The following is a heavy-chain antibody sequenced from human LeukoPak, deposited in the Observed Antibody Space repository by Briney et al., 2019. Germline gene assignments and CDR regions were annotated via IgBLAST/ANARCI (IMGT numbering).Heavy chain of an antibody. CDR1: GGSFSGYY. CDR2: INHSGST. D-gene: IGHD1-1*01. J-gene: IGHJ4*02. V-gene: IGHV4-34*01. CDR3: ARGLRTAAFDY. Sequence: PSETLSLTCAVYGGSFSGYYWSWIRQPPGKGLEWIGEINHSGSTNYNPSLKSRVTISVDTSKNQSSLKLSSVTAADTAVYYCARGLRTAAFDYWGQGTLVTVSS.